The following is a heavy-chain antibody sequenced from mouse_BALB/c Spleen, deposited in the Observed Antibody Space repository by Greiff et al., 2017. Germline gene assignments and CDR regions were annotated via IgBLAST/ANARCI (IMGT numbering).Heavy chain of an antibody. J-gene: IGHJ3*01. CDR2: ISYSGST. D-gene: IGHD3-2*01. CDR1: GYSITSDYA. V-gene: IGHV3-2*02. CDR3: ATLDSSGYVWFAY. Sequence: EVKVEESGPGLVKPSQSLSLTCTVTGYSITSDYAWNWIRQFPGNKLEWMGYISYSGSTSYNPSLKSRISITRDTSKNQFFLQLNSVTTEDTATYYCATLDSSGYVWFAYWGQGTLVTVSA.